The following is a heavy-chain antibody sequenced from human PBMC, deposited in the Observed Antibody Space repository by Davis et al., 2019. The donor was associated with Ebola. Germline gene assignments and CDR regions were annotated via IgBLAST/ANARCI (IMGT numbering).Heavy chain of an antibody. CDR2: INPNSGGT. V-gene: IGHV1-2*06. Sequence: ASVKVSCKASGYSFTGYNMHWVRQAPGQGLEWMGRINPNSGGTHYAQKFQGRVTMTRDTSTSTDYMELSSLTSEDTAVYYCAQEGESTFLFDYWGQGTLVSVSS. J-gene: IGHJ4*02. CDR1: GYSFTGYN. D-gene: IGHD2-21*01. CDR3: AQEGESTFLFDY.